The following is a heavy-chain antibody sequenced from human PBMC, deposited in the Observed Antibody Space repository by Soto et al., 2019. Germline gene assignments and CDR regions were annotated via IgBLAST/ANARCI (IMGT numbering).Heavy chain of an antibody. Sequence: QVQLVQSGAEVKKPGSSVKVSCKASGGTFSSYAISWVRQAPGQGLEWMGGIIPIFGTANYAQKFQGRVTITADESTSTAYKELSSLRSEDTAVYYCARDPRIVGAPDYYYCMDFWGQGTTVTVSS. J-gene: IGHJ6*02. CDR2: IIPIFGTA. D-gene: IGHD1-26*01. V-gene: IGHV1-69*01. CDR3: ARDPRIVGAPDYYYCMDF. CDR1: GGTFSSYA.